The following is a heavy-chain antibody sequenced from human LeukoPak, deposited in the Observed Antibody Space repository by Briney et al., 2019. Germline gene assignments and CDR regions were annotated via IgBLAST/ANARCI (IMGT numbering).Heavy chain of an antibody. J-gene: IGHJ4*02. CDR3: ARDREYSSGWYTHYFDY. D-gene: IGHD6-19*01. CDR1: GGSISTYY. Sequence: SETLSLTCTVSGGSISTYYWSWIRQPPGKGLECIGYIYYSGITNYNPSLKSRVTISVDMTKNQFSLKLSSVTAADTAVYYCARDREYSSGWYTHYFDYWGQGTLVTVSS. V-gene: IGHV4-59*01. CDR2: IYYSGIT.